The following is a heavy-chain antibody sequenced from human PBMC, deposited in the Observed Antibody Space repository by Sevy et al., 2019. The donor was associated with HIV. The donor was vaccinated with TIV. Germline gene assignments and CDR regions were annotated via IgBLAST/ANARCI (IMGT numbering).Heavy chain of an antibody. V-gene: IGHV3-21*01. J-gene: IGHJ3*02. CDR3: ARDGSGSLDAFDI. Sequence: GGSLRRSCAASGFTFSSYSMNWVRQAPGKGLEWVSSISSSSSYIYYADSVKGRFTISRDNAKNSLYLQMNSLRAEDTAVYYCARDGSGSLDAFDIWGQGTMVTVSS. CDR1: GFTFSSYS. D-gene: IGHD3-10*01. CDR2: ISSSSSYI.